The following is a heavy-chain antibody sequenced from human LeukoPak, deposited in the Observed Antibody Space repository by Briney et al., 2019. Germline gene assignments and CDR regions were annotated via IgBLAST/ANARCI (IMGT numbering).Heavy chain of an antibody. V-gene: IGHV3-7*03. CDR2: IKQDGSEK. CDR1: EFTFSRYW. CDR3: ARDKGDYDTSGSLFVF. Sequence: GGSLRLSCAASEFTFSRYWMSWVRHLTRKGLEWVADIKQDGSEKYYVDSVKGRFTISRDNAKNSLYLQMNSLRAEETAVYYCARDKGDYDTSGSLFVFGGQGTLVTVSS. D-gene: IGHD3-22*01. J-gene: IGHJ4*02.